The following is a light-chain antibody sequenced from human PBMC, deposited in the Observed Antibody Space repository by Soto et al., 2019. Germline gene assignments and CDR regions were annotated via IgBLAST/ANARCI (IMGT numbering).Light chain of an antibody. Sequence: QSVLTQPPSMSGTPGQRVTISCSGSRSNIGGNAVTWYQQVPGTAPKLLIYDNDQRPSGVSDRFSGSKSATSASLAISGLQSEDEADYYCAVWDDNLKGLFGGGTQLTVL. CDR2: DND. J-gene: IGLJ7*01. CDR1: RSNIGGNA. V-gene: IGLV1-44*01. CDR3: AVWDDNLKGL.